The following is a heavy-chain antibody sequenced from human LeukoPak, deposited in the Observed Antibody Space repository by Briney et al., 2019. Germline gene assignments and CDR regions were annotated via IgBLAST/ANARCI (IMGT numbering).Heavy chain of an antibody. Sequence: TGGSLRLSCAASGFTFSSYWMSWVRQAPGKGLEWVAVISYDGSNKYYADSVKGRFTISRDNSKNTLYLQMNSLRAEDTAVYYCARDQLSSSWPPDVIGYWGQGTLVTVSS. CDR3: ARDQLSSSWPPDVIGY. CDR1: GFTFSSYW. V-gene: IGHV3-30-3*01. CDR2: ISYDGSNK. D-gene: IGHD6-13*01. J-gene: IGHJ4*02.